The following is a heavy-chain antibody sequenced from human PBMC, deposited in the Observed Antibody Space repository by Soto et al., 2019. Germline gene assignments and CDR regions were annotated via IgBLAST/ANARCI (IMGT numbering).Heavy chain of an antibody. CDR2: IKQDGSEK. J-gene: IGHJ6*02. V-gene: IGHV3-7*03. CDR1: GFTFSSYW. D-gene: IGHD2-21*01. Sequence: VQLVESGGGVVQPGRSLRLSCAASGFTFSSYWMSWVRQAPGKGLEWVANIKQDGSEKYYVDSVKGRFTISRDNAKNSLYLQMNSLRAEDTAVYYCARARVIYYYGMDVWGQGTTVTVSS. CDR3: ARARVIYYYGMDV.